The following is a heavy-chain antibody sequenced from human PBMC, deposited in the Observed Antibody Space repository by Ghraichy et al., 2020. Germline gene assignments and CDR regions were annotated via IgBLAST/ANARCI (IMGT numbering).Heavy chain of an antibody. D-gene: IGHD3-22*01. CDR2: ISYDGSNK. CDR1: GLTLSSYG. CDR3: AKGHLHYYDSSGYVGYFNY. V-gene: IGHV3-30*18. Sequence: SLKVSCAASGLTLSSYGMHWVRQAPGKGLEWVAVISYDGSNKYYANSVKGRFTISKDNSKNTLYLQMNSLRPADTALYYCAKGHLHYYDSSGYVGYFNYWGQGTLVTGSS. J-gene: IGHJ4*02.